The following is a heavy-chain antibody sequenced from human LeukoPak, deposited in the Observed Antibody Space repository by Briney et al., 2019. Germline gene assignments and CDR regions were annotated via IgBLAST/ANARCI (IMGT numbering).Heavy chain of an antibody. J-gene: IGHJ4*02. Sequence: ASETLSLTCAVYGGSFSGYYWSWIRQPPGKGLEWIGEINHSGSTNYNPSLKSRVTISVDTSKNQFSLKLSSVTAADTAVYYCARDSAAGGSDYWGQGTLVTVSS. CDR3: ARDSAAGGSDY. CDR2: INHSGST. D-gene: IGHD6-13*01. CDR1: GGSFSGYY. V-gene: IGHV4-34*01.